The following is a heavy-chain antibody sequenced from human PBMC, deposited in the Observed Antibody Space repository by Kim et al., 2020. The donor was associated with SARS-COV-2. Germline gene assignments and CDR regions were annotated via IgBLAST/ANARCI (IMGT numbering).Heavy chain of an antibody. CDR1: GYSFTSYW. J-gene: IGHJ3*02. Sequence: VESLKISCKGSGYSFTSYWIGLVRQMPGKGLEWMGIIYPGDSDTRYSPSFQGHVTISSDKSISTAYLQWSSLKASDTAMYYCARILGYCTNGVCHFDAFDIWGQGTMVTVSS. D-gene: IGHD2-8*01. V-gene: IGHV5-51*01. CDR2: IYPGDSDT. CDR3: ARILGYCTNGVCHFDAFDI.